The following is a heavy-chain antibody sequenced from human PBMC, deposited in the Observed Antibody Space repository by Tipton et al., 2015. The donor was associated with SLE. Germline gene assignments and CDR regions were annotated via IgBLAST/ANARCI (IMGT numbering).Heavy chain of an antibody. V-gene: IGHV4-39*07. CDR1: GGSISSSSYY. CDR3: ARGAGSSGDFYY. D-gene: IGHD2-15*01. CDR2: IYYSGST. J-gene: IGHJ4*02. Sequence: TLSLTCTVSGGSISSSSYYWGWIRQPPGKGLEWIGCIYYSGSTYYNPSLKSRVTISVDTSKNQFSLKLSSVTAADTAVYYCARGAGSSGDFYYWGQGTLVTVSS.